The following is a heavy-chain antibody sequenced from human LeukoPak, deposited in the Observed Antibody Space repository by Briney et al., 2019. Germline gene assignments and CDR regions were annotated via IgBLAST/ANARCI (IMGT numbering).Heavy chain of an antibody. Sequence: GGSLRLSCAASGFIFSSYGMHWVRQAPGKGLEWVSYISSSGSTIYYADSVKGRFTISRDNAKNSLYLQMNSLRAEDTAVYYCARGGESSGWGPHYYYYMDVWGKGTTVTISS. V-gene: IGHV3-48*04. D-gene: IGHD6-19*01. CDR1: GFIFSSYG. CDR3: ARGGESSGWGPHYYYYMDV. CDR2: ISSSGSTI. J-gene: IGHJ6*03.